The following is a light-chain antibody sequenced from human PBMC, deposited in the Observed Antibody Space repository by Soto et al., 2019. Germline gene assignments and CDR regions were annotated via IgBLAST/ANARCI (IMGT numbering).Light chain of an antibody. V-gene: IGKV3-20*01. CDR2: GAS. Sequence: VLAQSPGTLCLSPGEGAILCCRASQSVRTTVAWYHQRPGQAPRLLIYGASTRATGVPDRFSGRGSGTDHTLTIDRLEPEDFAVYYCQQYGNSPQTFGQGTKVDIK. CDR1: QSVRTT. J-gene: IGKJ1*01. CDR3: QQYGNSPQT.